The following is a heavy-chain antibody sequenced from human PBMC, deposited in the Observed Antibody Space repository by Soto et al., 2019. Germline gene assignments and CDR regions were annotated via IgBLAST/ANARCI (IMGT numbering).Heavy chain of an antibody. CDR3: ARLHRSSSGDLYFDY. D-gene: IGHD6-6*01. CDR2: INAGDGNT. CDR1: GYSFTSYT. Sequence: QVQLVQSGPEVKKPGASVKVSCKASGYSFTSYTIHWVRQAXXXXXXXMGWINAGDGNTKHSQKFQGRVTFTRDTSASTAYMELSSLRSEDTAVYYCARLHRSSSGDLYFDYWGQGTLVTVSS. V-gene: IGHV1-3*01. J-gene: IGHJ4*02.